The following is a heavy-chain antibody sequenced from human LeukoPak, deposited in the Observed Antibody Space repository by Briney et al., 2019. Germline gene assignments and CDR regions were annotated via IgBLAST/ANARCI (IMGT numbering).Heavy chain of an antibody. CDR3: AKTKDPMNYYYYGMDV. CDR1: GFTFSSYA. Sequence: PGGSLRLSCAASGFTFSSYAMSWVRQAPGKGLEWVSAISGSGGSTYYADSVKGRFTISRDNSKNTLYLQMNSLRAEDTAVYYCAKTKDPMNYYYYGMDVWGQGTTVTVSS. J-gene: IGHJ6*02. V-gene: IGHV3-23*01. CDR2: ISGSGGST.